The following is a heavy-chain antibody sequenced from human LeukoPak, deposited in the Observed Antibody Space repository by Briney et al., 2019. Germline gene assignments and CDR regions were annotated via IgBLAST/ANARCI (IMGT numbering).Heavy chain of an antibody. Sequence: GGSLKISCQGSGSRFTSYWIGWVRQLPGKGLEWMGIIYPGDSDTRYSPSFQGQVTISADKSISTAYLQWSSLKASDTAMYYCARKVLGSSSWFDYWGQGTLVTVSS. CDR3: ARKVLGSSSWFDY. J-gene: IGHJ4*02. D-gene: IGHD6-13*01. CDR1: GSRFTSYW. CDR2: IYPGDSDT. V-gene: IGHV5-51*01.